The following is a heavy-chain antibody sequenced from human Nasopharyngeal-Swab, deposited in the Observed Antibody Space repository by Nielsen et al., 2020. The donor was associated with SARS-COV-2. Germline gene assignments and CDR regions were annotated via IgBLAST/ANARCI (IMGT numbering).Heavy chain of an antibody. V-gene: IGHV4-59*13. J-gene: IGHJ5*02. D-gene: IGHD4-23*01. Sequence: SETLSLTCTVSGGSISSYYWSWIRQPPGKGLEWIGYIYYSGSTNYNPSLKSRVTISVDTSKNQFSLKLSSVTAADTAMYYCARENGGGWFDPWGQGTLVTVSS. CDR1: GGSISSYY. CDR2: IYYSGST. CDR3: ARENGGGWFDP.